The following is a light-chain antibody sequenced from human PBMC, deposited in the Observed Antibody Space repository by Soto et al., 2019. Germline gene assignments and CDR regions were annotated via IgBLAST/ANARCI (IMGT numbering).Light chain of an antibody. J-gene: IGLJ2*01. Sequence: QSVLTQPPSVSGAPGQRVTISCTGSSSNIGAGYDVHWYQQLPGTAPKLLIYGNINRPSGVPDRFSGSKSGTSASLAITGRQAEEEADDYCQSYDSSLSGSVFGGGTKLTVL. CDR2: GNI. CDR3: QSYDSSLSGSV. CDR1: SSNIGAGYD. V-gene: IGLV1-40*01.